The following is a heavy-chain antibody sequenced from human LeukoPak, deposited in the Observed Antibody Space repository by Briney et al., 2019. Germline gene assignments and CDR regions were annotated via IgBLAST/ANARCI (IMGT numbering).Heavy chain of an antibody. CDR1: GGSISSGSYY. V-gene: IGHV4-61*02. Sequence: SETLSLTCTVSGGSISSGSYYWSWIRQPAGKGLEWIGRIYTSGSTNYNPSLKSRVTISVDTSKNQFSLKLSSVTAADTAVYYCARFLDSSLDYWGQGTLVTVSS. D-gene: IGHD6-19*01. J-gene: IGHJ4*02. CDR2: IYTSGST. CDR3: ARFLDSSLDY.